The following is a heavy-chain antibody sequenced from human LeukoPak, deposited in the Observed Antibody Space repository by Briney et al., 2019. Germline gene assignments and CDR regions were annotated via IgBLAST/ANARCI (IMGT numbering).Heavy chain of an antibody. CDR2: IYYSGST. CDR1: GGSISSYY. V-gene: IGHV4-59*12. D-gene: IGHD3-22*01. Sequence: KASETLSLTCTVSGGSISSYYWSWIRQPPGKGLEWIGYIYYSGSTYYNPSLKSRVTISVDTSKNQFSLNLNSVTAADTAVYFCARDEGSAYPFDYWGQGTLVTVSS. CDR3: ARDEGSAYPFDY. J-gene: IGHJ4*02.